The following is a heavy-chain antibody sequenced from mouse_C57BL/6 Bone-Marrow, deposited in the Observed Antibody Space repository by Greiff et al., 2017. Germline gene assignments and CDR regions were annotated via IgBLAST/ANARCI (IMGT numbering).Heavy chain of an antibody. D-gene: IGHD2-3*01. V-gene: IGHV7-1*01. CDR2: SRNKANDYTT. J-gene: IGHJ2*01. CDR3: ARGDGYYAFFDY. Sequence: EVNLVESGGGLVQSGRSLRLSCATSGFTFSDFYMEWVRQAPGKGLEWIASSRNKANDYTTEYSASVKGRFIVSRDTSPSILYRQMNALRAEDTASYYCARGDGYYAFFDYWGQGTTLTVSS. CDR1: GFTFSDFY.